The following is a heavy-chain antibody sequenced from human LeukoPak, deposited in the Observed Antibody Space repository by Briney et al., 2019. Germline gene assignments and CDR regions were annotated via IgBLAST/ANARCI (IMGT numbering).Heavy chain of an antibody. V-gene: IGHV4-34*01. D-gene: IGHD1-26*01. J-gene: IGHJ6*03. Sequence: SETLSLTCAVYGGSFSGYYWSWIRQPPGKGLEWIGEINHSGSTNYKPSLKSRVTISVDTSKNQFSLKLSSVTAADTAVYYCARGRGSPPRYYYYYMDVWGKGTTVTVSS. CDR3: ARGRGSPPRYYYYYMDV. CDR1: GGSFSGYY. CDR2: INHSGST.